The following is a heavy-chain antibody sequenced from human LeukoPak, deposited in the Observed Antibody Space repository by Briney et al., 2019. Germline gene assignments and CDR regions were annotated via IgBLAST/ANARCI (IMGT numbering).Heavy chain of an antibody. Sequence: PGGSLRLSCAASGFTFSSYAMSWVRQAPGKGLEWGSAISGSGGSTYYADSVKGRFTISRDNSKNTLYLQMNSLRAEDTAVYYCAKDSYYYGSGTIDYWGQGTLVTVSS. D-gene: IGHD3-10*01. CDR3: AKDSYYYGSGTIDY. J-gene: IGHJ4*02. V-gene: IGHV3-23*01. CDR2: ISGSGGST. CDR1: GFTFSSYA.